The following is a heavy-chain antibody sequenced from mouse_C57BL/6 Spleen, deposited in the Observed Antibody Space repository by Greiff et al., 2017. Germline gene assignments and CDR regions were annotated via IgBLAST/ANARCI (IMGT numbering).Heavy chain of an antibody. V-gene: IGHV1-52*01. Sequence: VQLQQPGAELVRPGSSVKLSCKASGYTFTSYWMHWVKQRPIQGLEWIGNIDPSDSETHYNQKFKDKATLTVDKSSSTAYMQLSSLTSEDSAVYYCARCGRRDYGSTYWYFDVWGTGTTVTVSS. CDR2: IDPSDSET. D-gene: IGHD1-1*01. CDR1: GYTFTSYW. CDR3: ARCGRRDYGSTYWYFDV. J-gene: IGHJ1*03.